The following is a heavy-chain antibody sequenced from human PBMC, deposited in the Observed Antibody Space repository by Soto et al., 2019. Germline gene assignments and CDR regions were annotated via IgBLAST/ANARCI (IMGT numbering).Heavy chain of an antibody. V-gene: IGHV3-48*03. CDR3: ARDNGPGYDFWSGHSTGGHWLDP. CDR1: GFTFSSYE. J-gene: IGHJ5*02. D-gene: IGHD3-3*01. CDR2: ISSSGSTI. Sequence: PGGSLRLSCAASGFTFSSYEMNWVRQAPGKGLEWVSYISSSGSTIYYADSVKGRFTISRDNAKNSLYLQMNSLRAEDTAVYYCARDNGPGYDFWSGHSTGGHWLDPWGQGTLVTVYS.